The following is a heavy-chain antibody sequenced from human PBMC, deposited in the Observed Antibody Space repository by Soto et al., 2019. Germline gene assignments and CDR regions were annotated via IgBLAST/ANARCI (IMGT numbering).Heavy chain of an antibody. Sequence: SETLSLTCTVSGGSISSGGYHWSWIRQHPGKGLEWIGYIYYSGSTYYNPSLKSRVTISVDTPKNQSSLKLSSVTAADTAVYYCARVINDYGDYNFDYWGQGTLVTVSS. D-gene: IGHD4-17*01. CDR1: GGSISSGGYH. CDR2: IYYSGST. V-gene: IGHV4-31*03. CDR3: ARVINDYGDYNFDY. J-gene: IGHJ4*02.